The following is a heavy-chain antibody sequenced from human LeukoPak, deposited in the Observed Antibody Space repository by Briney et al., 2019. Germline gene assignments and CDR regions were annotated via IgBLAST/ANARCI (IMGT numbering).Heavy chain of an antibody. J-gene: IGHJ4*02. Sequence: GGSLRLSCAASGFTFSSYAMSWVRQAPGKGLEWVSSISSSSSYIYYADSVKGRFTISRDNAKNSLYLQMNSLRAEDTAVYYCARDGYGDLDYWGQGTLVTVSS. CDR2: ISSSSSYI. CDR3: ARDGYGDLDY. CDR1: GFTFSSYA. V-gene: IGHV3-21*01. D-gene: IGHD4-17*01.